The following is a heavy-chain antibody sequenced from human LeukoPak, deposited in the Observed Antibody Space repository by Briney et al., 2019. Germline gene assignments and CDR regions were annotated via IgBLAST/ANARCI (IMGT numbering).Heavy chain of an antibody. CDR2: INSDGSST. CDR3: ARKMATIGGGFDY. V-gene: IGHV3-74*01. D-gene: IGHD5-24*01. CDR1: GFTFSSYW. Sequence: GGSLRLSCAASGFTFSSYWMHWVRQAPGKGLVWVSRINSDGSSTSYADSVKGRFTISRDNAKNTLYLQMNSLRAEDTAVYYCARKMATIGGGFDYWGQGTLVTVSS. J-gene: IGHJ4*02.